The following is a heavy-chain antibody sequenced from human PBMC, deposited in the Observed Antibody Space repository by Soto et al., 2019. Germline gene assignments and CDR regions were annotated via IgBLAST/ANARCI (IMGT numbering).Heavy chain of an antibody. J-gene: IGHJ3*02. V-gene: IGHV1-46*01. CDR2: INPIGGST. CDR1: GYTFTCYY. Sequence: ASVKVSCEASGYTFTCYYMHWVRQAPGQGLEXXGIINPIGGSTSYAQKFQGRVTTTRDTSTSTVYMELSSLRSEHTAVYYCARAPSHTNTSPPDDSSGYGTDDAFDIWGQGTMVTVSS. CDR3: ARAPSHTNTSPPDDSSGYGTDDAFDI. D-gene: IGHD3-22*01.